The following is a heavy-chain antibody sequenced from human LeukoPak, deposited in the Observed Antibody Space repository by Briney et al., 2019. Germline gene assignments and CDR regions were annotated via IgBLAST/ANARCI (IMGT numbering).Heavy chain of an antibody. CDR1: GASISSSSYY. V-gene: IGHV4-39*07. CDR3: ARRWGSLVVPANWFDP. Sequence: SETLSLTCTVSGASISSSSYYWGWIRQPPGEGLEWIGSIYYGGSTNYNPSLKSRVTISVDTSKNQFSLKLSSVTAADTAVYYCARRWGSLVVPANWFDPWGQGTLVTVSS. CDR2: IYYGGST. D-gene: IGHD2-2*01. J-gene: IGHJ5*02.